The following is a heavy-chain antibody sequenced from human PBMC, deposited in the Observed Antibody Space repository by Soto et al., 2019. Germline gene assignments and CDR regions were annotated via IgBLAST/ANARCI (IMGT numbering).Heavy chain of an antibody. D-gene: IGHD2-15*01. CDR1: GDTISTGGYT. CDR3: ARHLTYCSAGSCYSDFPYYGMDV. CDR2: TYHSGST. Sequence: PSETLSLTCDVSGDTISTGGYTWAWIRQPPGKALEWIGHTYHSGSTYYNPSLKSRVTISVDTSKNQFSLKLSSVTAADTAVYYCARHLTYCSAGSCYSDFPYYGMDVWGQGTTVTVSS. V-gene: IGHV4-30-2*03. J-gene: IGHJ6*02.